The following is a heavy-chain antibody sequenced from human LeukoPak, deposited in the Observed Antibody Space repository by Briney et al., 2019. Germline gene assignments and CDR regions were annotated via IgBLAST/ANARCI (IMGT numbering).Heavy chain of an antibody. CDR3: ARHGDIVVVPAAILHDYYYYGMDV. J-gene: IGHJ6*02. V-gene: IGHV4-39*01. D-gene: IGHD2-2*02. CDR1: GGSISSGSYY. Sequence: SETLSLTCTVSGGSISSGSYYWGWIRQPPGKGLEWIGSIYYSGSTYYNPSLKSRVTISVDTSKNQFSLKLSSVTAADTAAYYCARHGDIVVVPAAILHDYYYYGMDVWGQGTTVTVSS. CDR2: IYYSGST.